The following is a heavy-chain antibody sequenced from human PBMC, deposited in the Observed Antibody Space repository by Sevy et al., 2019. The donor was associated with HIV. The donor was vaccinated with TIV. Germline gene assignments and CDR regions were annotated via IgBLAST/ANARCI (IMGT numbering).Heavy chain of an antibody. Sequence: GGSLRLSCAASGFSFSSYAMHWVRQAPGKGLEWVAVISKDGRNKYYGDSGKGRLTISRDISKNTMYLQMNSLRAEDTAVYYCARPESSGYYYYYAMDVWGQGTTVTVSS. V-gene: IGHV3-30*04. CDR3: ARPESSGYYYYYAMDV. J-gene: IGHJ6*02. CDR2: ISKDGRNK. D-gene: IGHD3-22*01. CDR1: GFSFSSYA.